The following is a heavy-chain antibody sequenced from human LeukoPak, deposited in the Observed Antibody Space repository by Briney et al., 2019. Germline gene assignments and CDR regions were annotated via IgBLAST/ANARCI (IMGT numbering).Heavy chain of an antibody. CDR3: ARDLRAGGTWSYGVYFDL. CDR1: GFTLSTYW. D-gene: IGHD4-17*01. Sequence: GGSLRLSCAASGFTLSTYWMTWVRQAPGRGLEWVANIKEDGSEKNYVDSVKGRFTISRDNAKNSVYLLLNSLTPEDTAVYYCARDLRAGGTWSYGVYFDLWGRGTLVTVSS. J-gene: IGHJ2*01. V-gene: IGHV3-7*01. CDR2: IKEDGSEK.